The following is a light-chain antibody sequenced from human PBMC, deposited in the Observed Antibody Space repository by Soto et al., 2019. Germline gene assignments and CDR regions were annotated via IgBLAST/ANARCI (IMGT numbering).Light chain of an antibody. V-gene: IGKV1-5*03. J-gene: IGKJ1*01. CDR3: QQYNSYSGT. CDR2: KAS. Sequence: DIQMTQSPSTLSASVGDRVTITCRASQSISSWLAWYQQKPGKAPKLLIYKASSLESGVPSRFRGSGSGTEFTLTISSLKPDDFATYYCQQYNSYSGTFGQGTKVDIK. CDR1: QSISSW.